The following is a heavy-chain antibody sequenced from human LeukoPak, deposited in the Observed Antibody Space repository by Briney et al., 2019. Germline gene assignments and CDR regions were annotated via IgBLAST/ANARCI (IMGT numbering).Heavy chain of an antibody. D-gene: IGHD1-26*01. CDR3: ARISGYFDY. J-gene: IGHJ4*02. CDR1: GFTFSSYA. Sequence: GGSLRLSCAASGFTFSSYAMHWVRQAPGKGLEWVAVISYDGSNKYYADSVKGRFTISRDNCKNTLYLQMNSLRAEDTAVYYCARISGYFDYWGQGTLVTVSS. CDR2: ISYDGSNK. V-gene: IGHV3-30-3*01.